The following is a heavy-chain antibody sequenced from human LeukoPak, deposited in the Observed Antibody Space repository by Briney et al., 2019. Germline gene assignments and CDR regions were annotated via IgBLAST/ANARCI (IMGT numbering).Heavy chain of an antibody. J-gene: IGHJ5*02. CDR3: AKGSGSYENNWFDP. CDR2: ISGSGGST. D-gene: IGHD1-26*01. CDR1: GFTFSSYA. V-gene: IGHV3-23*01. Sequence: GGSLRLSCEASGFTFSSYAMSWVRQAPGKGLEWVSAISGSGGSTYYADSVKGRFTISRDNSKNTLYLQMNTLRAEDTAVYYCAKGSGSYENNWFDPWGQGTLVTVSS.